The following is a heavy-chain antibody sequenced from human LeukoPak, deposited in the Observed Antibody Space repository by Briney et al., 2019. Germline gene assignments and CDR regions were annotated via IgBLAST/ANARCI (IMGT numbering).Heavy chain of an antibody. V-gene: IGHV3-21*01. Sequence: GGSLRLSCAASGFTFSSYSMNWVRQAPGKGVEWVSSISSSRSNIYYGDSVKGRLTICRDNAKTSLYLQMHRLRAEDTAVYYCARDPYCSRCYYYYMDVWGKGTTVTVSS. CDR1: GFTFSSYS. D-gene: IGHD2-15*01. J-gene: IGHJ6*03. CDR2: ISSSRSNI. CDR3: ARDPYCSRCYYYYMDV.